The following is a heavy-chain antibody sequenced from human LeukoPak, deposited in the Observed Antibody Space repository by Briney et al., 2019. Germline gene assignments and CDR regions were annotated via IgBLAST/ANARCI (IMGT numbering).Heavy chain of an antibody. Sequence: ASVKVSCKASGYTFTSYAMHWVRQAPGQRLEWMGWINAGNDNTKYSQKFQGRVTITRDTSANTAYMELSSLRSEDTAVYYCARYYGSGSYDCWGQGTLVTVSS. J-gene: IGHJ4*02. CDR3: ARYYGSGSYDC. D-gene: IGHD3-10*01. CDR2: INAGNDNT. V-gene: IGHV1-3*01. CDR1: GYTFTSYA.